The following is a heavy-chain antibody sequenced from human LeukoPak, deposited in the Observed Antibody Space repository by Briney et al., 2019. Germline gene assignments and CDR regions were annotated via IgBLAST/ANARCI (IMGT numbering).Heavy chain of an antibody. Sequence: KASETLSLTCAVSVDSFSGYYWCCIRQPPGQRLVWRSEINHSGSTNYNPPLKSRVTTSVDTSKNEFSLKLSSLTAADTAVYYCARGRRGIGGDLIYGIDLWGKGTTVTVSS. CDR3: ARGRRGIGGDLIYGIDL. CDR1: VDSFSGYY. CDR2: INHSGST. J-gene: IGHJ6*04. V-gene: IGHV4-34*01. D-gene: IGHD2-21*02.